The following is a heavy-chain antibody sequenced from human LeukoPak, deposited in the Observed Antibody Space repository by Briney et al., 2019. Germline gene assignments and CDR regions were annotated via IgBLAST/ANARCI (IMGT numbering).Heavy chain of an antibody. CDR2: IYSSGST. CDR1: GASVSGSPYY. J-gene: IGHJ4*02. D-gene: IGHD1-26*01. V-gene: IGHV4-39*01. CDR3: AKSGGYGLIDY. Sequence: SETLSLTCAVSGASVSGSPYYWGWIRQPPGKGLEWIGSIYSSGSTYYNASLQSRVTISIESSKNQISLRLNSVTAADTAIYYCAKSGGYGLIDYWGQGTLVTVSS.